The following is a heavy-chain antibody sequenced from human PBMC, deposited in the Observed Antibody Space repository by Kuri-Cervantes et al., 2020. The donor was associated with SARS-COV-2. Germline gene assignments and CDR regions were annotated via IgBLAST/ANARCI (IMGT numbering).Heavy chain of an antibody. CDR3: ARGHGGQPGGY. CDR2: MNPDSGNT. V-gene: IGHV1-8*02. J-gene: IGHJ4*02. Sequence: ASVKVSCKASGGTFSSYAISWVRQAPGQGLEWMGWMNPDSGNTGYAQKFQGRVTMTRNTSISTAYMELSSLRSEDTAVYYCARGHGGQPGGYWGQGTLVTVAS. D-gene: IGHD1-14*01. CDR1: GGTFSSYA.